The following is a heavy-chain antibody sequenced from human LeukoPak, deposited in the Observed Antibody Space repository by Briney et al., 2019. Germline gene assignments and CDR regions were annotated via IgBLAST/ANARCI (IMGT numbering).Heavy chain of an antibody. Sequence: PGRSLRLSCAASGFTFSSYAMSWVRQAPGKGLEWVSAISGSGGSTYYADSVKGRFTISRDNSKNTLYLQMNSLRAEDTAVYYCAKTYYYDSSGYYGYYYYGMDVWGQGTTVTVSS. CDR1: GFTFSSYA. V-gene: IGHV3-23*01. CDR3: AKTYYYDSSGYYGYYYYGMDV. D-gene: IGHD3-22*01. J-gene: IGHJ6*02. CDR2: ISGSGGST.